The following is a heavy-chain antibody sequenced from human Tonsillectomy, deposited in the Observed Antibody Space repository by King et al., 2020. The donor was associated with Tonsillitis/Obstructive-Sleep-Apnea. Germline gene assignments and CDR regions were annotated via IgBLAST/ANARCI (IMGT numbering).Heavy chain of an antibody. CDR2: IFSNDEK. CDR1: GFSLSNARMG. Sequence: TLKESGPVLVKPTETLTLTCTVSGFSLSNARMGVSWIRQPPGKALEWLAHIFSNDEKSYSTSLKSRLTISKDTSRNQVVLTMTNMHPVDTATYYCARASYCSSTRCPFDYWGQGALVTVSS. CDR3: ARASYCSSTRCPFDY. J-gene: IGHJ4*02. D-gene: IGHD2-2*01. V-gene: IGHV2-26*01.